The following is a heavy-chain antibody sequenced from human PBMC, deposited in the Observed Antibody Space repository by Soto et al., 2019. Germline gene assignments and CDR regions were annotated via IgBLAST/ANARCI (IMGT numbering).Heavy chain of an antibody. V-gene: IGHV4-61*01. J-gene: IGHJ5*02. CDR1: GGSVTSNYYY. CDR2: MHYSGST. Sequence: SETLSLTCTVSGGSVTSNYYYWSWIRQSPGKGLEWIGYMHYSGSTNYNPSLKSRVTISVDTSKNQFSLKLNSVTAADTAVYYCAREAMVNWFDPWGQGTLVTVSS. D-gene: IGHD5-18*01. CDR3: AREAMVNWFDP.